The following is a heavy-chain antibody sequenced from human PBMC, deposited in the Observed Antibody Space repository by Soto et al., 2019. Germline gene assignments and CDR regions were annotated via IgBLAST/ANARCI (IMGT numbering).Heavy chain of an antibody. J-gene: IGHJ4*02. CDR2: IKSKTDGGTT. Sequence: PGGSLRLSCAASGFTFSNAWMSWVRKAPGKGLEWVGRIKSKTDGGTTDYAAPVKGRFTISRDDSKNTLYLQMNSLKTEDTAVYYCTTDSTYYYASSGYYTVQDYWGQGSLVT. V-gene: IGHV3-15*01. D-gene: IGHD3-22*01. CDR3: TTDSTYYYASSGYYTVQDY. CDR1: GFTFSNAW.